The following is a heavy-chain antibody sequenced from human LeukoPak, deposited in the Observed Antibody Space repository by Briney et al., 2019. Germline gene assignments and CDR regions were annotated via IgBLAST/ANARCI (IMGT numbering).Heavy chain of an antibody. V-gene: IGHV1-69*05. CDR3: AKGRMTTVTSYYMDV. J-gene: IGHJ6*03. D-gene: IGHD4-17*01. Sequence: WASVKVSCKASGGTFSSYAISWVRQAPGQGLEWMGRIIPIFGTANYAQKFQGRVTITTDESTSTAYMELSSLRSEDTAVYYCAKGRMTTVTSYYMDVWGKGTTVTVSS. CDR2: IIPIFGTA. CDR1: GGTFSSYA.